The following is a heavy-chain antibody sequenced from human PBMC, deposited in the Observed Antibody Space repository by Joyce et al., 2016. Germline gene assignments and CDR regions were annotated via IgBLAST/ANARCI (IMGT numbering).Heavy chain of an antibody. CDR2: INPTDGSA. J-gene: IGHJ5*02. CDR1: GYTPTWNY. Sequence: QVQLVQSGAQVKKPGASVKVSCEASGYTPTWNYLNWVRQVPGQGLGWVGIINPTDGSATYAQNFQGRVTMTRDMSTNTAYLELNRLRFEDTAIYYCARARKFGDYYSYFDPWGQGTLVTVSP. V-gene: IGHV1-46*01. CDR3: ARARKFGDYYSYFDP. D-gene: IGHD3-3*01.